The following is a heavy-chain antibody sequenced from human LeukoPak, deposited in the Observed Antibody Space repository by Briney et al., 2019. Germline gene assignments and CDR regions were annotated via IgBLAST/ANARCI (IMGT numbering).Heavy chain of an antibody. CDR3: ARLLLAFDI. CDR2: IYYSGST. V-gene: IGHV4-39*01. CDR1: GGSISSSSYD. D-gene: IGHD2-15*01. Sequence: PSETLSLTCTVAGGSISSSSYDWGWIRQPPGKGLEWIGSIYYSGSTYYNPSLKSRFTISVDTSKNQFSLKLSTATAADTAVYFCARLLLAFDIWGQGTMVTVSS. J-gene: IGHJ3*02.